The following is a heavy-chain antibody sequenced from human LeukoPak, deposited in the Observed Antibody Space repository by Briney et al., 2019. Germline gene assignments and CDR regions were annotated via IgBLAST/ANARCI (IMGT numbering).Heavy chain of an antibody. V-gene: IGHV3-23*01. D-gene: IGHD6-19*01. CDR1: GFHFSNSA. CDR2: LSGSGITT. J-gene: IGHJ4*01. Sequence: GGSLRLSCSASGFHFSNSAMSWVRQAPGKGLAWVSTLSGSGITTYYADSVKGRFTISRDNSKNTLYLQMNSLRAEDTAVYYCAKGIYSSGWSYFDYWGHGTLVTVSS. CDR3: AKGIYSSGWSYFDY.